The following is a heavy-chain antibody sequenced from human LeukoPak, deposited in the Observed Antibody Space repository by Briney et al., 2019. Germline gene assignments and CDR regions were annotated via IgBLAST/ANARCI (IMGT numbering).Heavy chain of an antibody. D-gene: IGHD3-9*01. CDR1: NGSFNEYY. CDR3: ARQNKAHSDWLSFDY. V-gene: IGHV4-34*01. J-gene: IGHJ4*02. CDR2: INHGGRT. Sequence: SETLSLTCAVYNGSFNEYYWSWIRQSPGKGLEWIGEINHGGRTNYNPSLKSRVTISVDTSKNQFSLKLSSVTAADTAVYYCARQNKAHSDWLSFDYWGQGTLVTVSS.